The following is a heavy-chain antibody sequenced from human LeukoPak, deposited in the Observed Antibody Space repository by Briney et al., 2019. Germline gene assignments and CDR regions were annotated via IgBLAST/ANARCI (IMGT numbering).Heavy chain of an antibody. Sequence: GGSLRLSCAASGFTFSNYVIHWVRQAPGKGLVWVSHINGDGTTTTHADSVKGRFTISRDNAKNKLYLQMNSLRAEDTAVYYCARSISGIYSFDYWGQGTLVTVSS. D-gene: IGHD1-26*01. CDR3: ARSISGIYSFDY. V-gene: IGHV3-74*01. CDR2: INGDGTTT. J-gene: IGHJ4*02. CDR1: GFTFSNYV.